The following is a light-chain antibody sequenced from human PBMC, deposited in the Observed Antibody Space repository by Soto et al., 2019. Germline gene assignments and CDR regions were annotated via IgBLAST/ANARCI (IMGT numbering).Light chain of an antibody. Sequence: VRRISQATQTVSQGQRATLCCRASESVSSHLAWYQQKPGQAPRLLIYDSSTRATGIPARFSGSESGTEFIVMRCRHQSEDAVVYYGDPCPDWPMTIGEGTQLDIK. J-gene: IGKJ5*01. CDR1: ESVSSH. V-gene: IGKV3-15*01. CDR2: DSS. CDR3: DPCPDWPMT.